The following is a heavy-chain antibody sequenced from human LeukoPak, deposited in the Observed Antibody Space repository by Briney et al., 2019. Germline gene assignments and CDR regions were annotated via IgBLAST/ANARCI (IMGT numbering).Heavy chain of an antibody. J-gene: IGHJ4*02. Sequence: GGSLRLSCAASGFTFSSYGMHWVRQAPGKGLEWVAVISYDGNNKYYADSVKGRFTISRDNSKNTLYLQMNSLRAEDTAVYYCAKTDSSGWPDYWGQGTLVTVSS. D-gene: IGHD6-19*01. CDR3: AKTDSSGWPDY. CDR1: GFTFSSYG. CDR2: ISYDGNNK. V-gene: IGHV3-30*18.